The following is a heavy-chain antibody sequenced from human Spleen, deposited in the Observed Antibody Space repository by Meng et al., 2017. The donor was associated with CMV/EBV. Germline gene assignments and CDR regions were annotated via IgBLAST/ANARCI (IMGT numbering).Heavy chain of an antibody. J-gene: IGHJ5*02. CDR1: GYTFTGYY. CDR2: INPKSGGT. Sequence: GESLKISCKASGYTFTGYYIHWVRQAPGQGLEWMGWINPKSGGTNYAQKFQGRVTMTRDTSISTAYMELSRLRSDDTAVYYCASFCSGANCYENWFDPWGQGTLVTVSS. CDR3: ASFCSGANCYENWFDP. V-gene: IGHV1-2*02. D-gene: IGHD2-15*01.